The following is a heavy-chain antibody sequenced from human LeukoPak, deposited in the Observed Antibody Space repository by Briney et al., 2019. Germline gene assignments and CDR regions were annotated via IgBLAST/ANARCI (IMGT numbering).Heavy chain of an antibody. D-gene: IGHD3-22*01. CDR2: IYYSGNT. V-gene: IGHV4-59*08. Sequence: SETLSLTRTVSGGSISSYYWSWIRQPPGKGLEWIGYIYYSGNTNYHPSLKSRVTISVDTSKNQFSLKLSSVTAADTAVYYCARRNYYDTSGYQFDYWGQGTLVTVSS. CDR1: GGSISSYY. CDR3: ARRNYYDTSGYQFDY. J-gene: IGHJ4*02.